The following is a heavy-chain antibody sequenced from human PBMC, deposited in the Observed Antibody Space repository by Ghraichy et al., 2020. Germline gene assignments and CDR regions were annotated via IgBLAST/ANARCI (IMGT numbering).Heavy chain of an antibody. V-gene: IGHV1-69*13. J-gene: IGHJ1*01. D-gene: IGHD6-19*01. CDR2: IIPMFDTT. Sequence: SVKVSCKTSGGTFRSHAISWVRQAPGQGLEWMGGIIPMFDTTNYGQKFQGRVRITADESTSTAYMELSSLRSEDTAVYYCARVFLNSSGWSSVLGYLQYWGQGTPVTVSS. CDR3: ARVFLNSSGWSSVLGYLQY. CDR1: GGTFRSHA.